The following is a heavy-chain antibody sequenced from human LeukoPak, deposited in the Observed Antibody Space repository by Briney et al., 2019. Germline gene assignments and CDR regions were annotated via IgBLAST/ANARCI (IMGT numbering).Heavy chain of an antibody. CDR1: GFTFSSYW. CDR2: IKQDGSEK. Sequence: GGSLRLPCAASGFTFSSYWMSWVRQAPGKGLEWVANIKQDGSEKYYVDSVKGRFTISRDNAKNSLYLQMNTLRAEDTAVHYCARGYRIVDLFCALLWGQGTMVTVSS. D-gene: IGHD1-26*01. J-gene: IGHJ3*01. V-gene: IGHV3-7*01. CDR3: ARGYRIVDLFCALL.